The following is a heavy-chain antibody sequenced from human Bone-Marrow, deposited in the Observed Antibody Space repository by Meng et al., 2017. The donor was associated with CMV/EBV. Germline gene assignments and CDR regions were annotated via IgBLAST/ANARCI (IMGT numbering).Heavy chain of an antibody. CDR1: GGTFSSYA. CDR2: IIPIFGTA. CDR3: ARVPDCSSTSCYDAFDI. D-gene: IGHD2-2*01. Sequence: SVKVSCKASGGTFSSYAISWVRQAPGQGLEWMGGIIPIFGTANYAQKFQGRVTITTDESTSTAYMELSSLRSEDTAVYYCARVPDCSSTSCYDAFDIWGQGTMVTGSS. J-gene: IGHJ3*02. V-gene: IGHV1-69*05.